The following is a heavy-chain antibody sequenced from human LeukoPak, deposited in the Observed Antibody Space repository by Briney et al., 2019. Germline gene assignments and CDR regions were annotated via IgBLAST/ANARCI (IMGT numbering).Heavy chain of an antibody. CDR1: GFTFSSYS. CDR2: ISSSSSYI. CDR3: ARGPYGNQLPDY. V-gene: IGHV3-21*01. Sequence: PGGSLGLSCAASGFTFSSYSMNWVRQAPGKGLEWASSISSSSSYIYYADSVKGRFTISRDNAKNSLYLQMNSLRAEDTAVYYCARGPYGNQLPDYWGQGTLVTVSS. J-gene: IGHJ4*02. D-gene: IGHD2-2*01.